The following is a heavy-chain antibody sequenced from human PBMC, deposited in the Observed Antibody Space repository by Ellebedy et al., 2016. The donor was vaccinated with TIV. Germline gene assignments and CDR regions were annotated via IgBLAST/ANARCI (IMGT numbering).Heavy chain of an antibody. V-gene: IGHV3-33*05. J-gene: IGHJ4*02. CDR3: ARHYGDYGKDH. CDR2: ISVDGRAV. Sequence: GESLKISCVGFGFTFSDSVMHWVRQDPGKGLDWVAGISVDGRAVHYPDSVKGRFTISRDNAQNTVYLQMNSLRAEDTAVYYCARHYGDYGKDHWGQGTLVTVSS. D-gene: IGHD4-17*01. CDR1: GFTFSDSV.